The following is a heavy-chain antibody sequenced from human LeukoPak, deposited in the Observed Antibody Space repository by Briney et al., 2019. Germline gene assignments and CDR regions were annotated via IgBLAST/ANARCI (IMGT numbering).Heavy chain of an antibody. Sequence: SQTLSLTCAVSGGSISSGGYSWSWIRQPPGKGLEWIGYIYHSGSTYYNPSLKSRVTISVDRSKNQFSLKLSSVTAADTAVYYCARALIPYYYDSSGYYSTLGAFDIWGQGTMVTVSS. CDR3: ARALIPYYYDSSGYYSTLGAFDI. D-gene: IGHD3-22*01. CDR2: IYHSGST. CDR1: GGSISSGGYS. J-gene: IGHJ3*02. V-gene: IGHV4-30-2*01.